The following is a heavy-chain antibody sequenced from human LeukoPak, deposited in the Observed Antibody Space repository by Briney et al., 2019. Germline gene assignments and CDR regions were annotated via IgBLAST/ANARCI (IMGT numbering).Heavy chain of an antibody. Sequence: ASVKVSCKAPGYTFASYYMHWVRQAPGQGLEWMGIINPNSGSTTYAQKFQGRVTMTRDTSTTTVNMELSSLRSEDTAVYHCARGLSFGNFDYWGQGTLVTVSS. J-gene: IGHJ4*02. CDR3: ARGLSFGNFDY. V-gene: IGHV1-46*01. CDR1: GYTFASYY. D-gene: IGHD3-10*01. CDR2: INPNSGST.